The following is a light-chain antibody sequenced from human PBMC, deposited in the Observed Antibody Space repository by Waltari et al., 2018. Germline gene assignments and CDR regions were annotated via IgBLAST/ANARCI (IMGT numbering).Light chain of an antibody. J-gene: IGKJ1*01. V-gene: IGKV3-11*01. CDR2: DAS. Sequence: EIVLTQSPAPLSLSPGERATLSCRASQSVRSYLAWYQQKPGQAPRLLIYDASNRASGIPGRFSGSGSGTDFTLTISSLEPEDFAVYYCQQRSNWPRTFGQGTKVEIK. CDR1: QSVRSY. CDR3: QQRSNWPRT.